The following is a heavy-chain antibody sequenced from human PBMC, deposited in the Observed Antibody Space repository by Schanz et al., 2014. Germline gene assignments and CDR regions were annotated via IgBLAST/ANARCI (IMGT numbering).Heavy chain of an antibody. Sequence: DVQLLESGGGLVQPGGSLRLSCAASGFTFTNYAMSWVRQAPGKGLEWVSLISDSGDTAYYADSVKGRFTISSDNSKSTLYLQMSSLRAEDTAVYYCAKTPREYCNYDNCPNWFDSWGQGTLVTASS. V-gene: IGHV3-23*01. CDR2: ISDSGDTA. J-gene: IGHJ5*01. CDR1: GFTFTNYA. CDR3: AKTPREYCNYDNCPNWFDS. D-gene: IGHD2-15*01.